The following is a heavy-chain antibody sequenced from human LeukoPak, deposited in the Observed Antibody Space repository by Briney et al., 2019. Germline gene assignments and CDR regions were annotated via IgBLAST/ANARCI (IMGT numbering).Heavy chain of an antibody. CDR1: GFTFSSYA. D-gene: IGHD4-17*01. V-gene: IGHV3-23*01. J-gene: IGHJ3*02. CDR2: ISGSGGST. Sequence: PGGSLRLSCATSGFTFSSYAMSWVRQAPGKGLEWVSAISGSGGSTYYADSVKGRFTISRNNSKNTLYLQMNSLRAEDTAVYNCAKGTDYGDYADAFDIWGQGTMVTVSS. CDR3: AKGTDYGDYADAFDI.